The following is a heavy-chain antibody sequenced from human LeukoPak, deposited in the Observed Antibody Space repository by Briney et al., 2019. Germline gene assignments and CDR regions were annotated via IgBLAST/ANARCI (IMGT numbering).Heavy chain of an antibody. CDR3: ATVTGTYYDFWSAYYGFDY. CDR1: GFTFSDYW. J-gene: IGHJ4*02. D-gene: IGHD3-3*01. CDR2: ISSDGSRV. V-gene: IGHV3-74*01. Sequence: GGSLRLSCAASGFTFSDYWMHWVRQAPGKGLVWVSRISSDGSRVTYADSVKGRFTISRDNSKNTLYLQMNSLRAEDTAVYYCATVTGTYYDFWSAYYGFDYWGQGTLVTVSS.